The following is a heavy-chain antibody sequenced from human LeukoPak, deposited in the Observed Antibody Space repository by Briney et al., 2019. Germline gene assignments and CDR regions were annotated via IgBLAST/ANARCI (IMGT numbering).Heavy chain of an antibody. CDR1: GFTFSSYA. Sequence: GGSLRLSCAASGFTFSSYAMSWVRQAPGKGLEWVSAISGSGGSTYYADSVQGRFTISRDNSKNTLYLQMNSLRAEDTAVYYCSSWYFDAFDIWGQGTMVTVSS. V-gene: IGHV3-23*01. D-gene: IGHD6-13*01. CDR3: SSWYFDAFDI. J-gene: IGHJ3*02. CDR2: ISGSGGST.